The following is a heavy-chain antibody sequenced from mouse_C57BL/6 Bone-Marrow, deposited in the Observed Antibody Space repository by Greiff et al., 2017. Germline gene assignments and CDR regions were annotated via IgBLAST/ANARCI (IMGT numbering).Heavy chain of an antibody. Sequence: VQLQQPGAELVMPGASVKLSCKASGYTFTSYWMHWVKQRPGQGLEWIGEIDPSDSYTNYNQTFKGKSTLTVDKSSSTAYMQLSSLTSEDSAVYYCARMDYYGSLDYWGQGTTLTVSS. J-gene: IGHJ2*01. D-gene: IGHD1-1*01. CDR2: IDPSDSYT. CDR3: ARMDYYGSLDY. V-gene: IGHV1-69*01. CDR1: GYTFTSYW.